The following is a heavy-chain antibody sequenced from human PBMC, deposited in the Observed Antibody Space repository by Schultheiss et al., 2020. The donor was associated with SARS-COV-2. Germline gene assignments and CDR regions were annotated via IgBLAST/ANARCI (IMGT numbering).Heavy chain of an antibody. CDR1: GFTFSSYA. V-gene: IGHV3-64*04. Sequence: GGSLRLSCAASGFTFSSYAMHWVRQAPGKGLEYVSAISSNGGSTYYADSVKGRFTISRDNSKNTLYLQMNSLRAEDTAVYYCAKGDGITIFGVVIMSGGYMDVWGKGTTVTVSS. D-gene: IGHD3-3*01. J-gene: IGHJ6*03. CDR3: AKGDGITIFGVVIMSGGYMDV. CDR2: ISSNGGST.